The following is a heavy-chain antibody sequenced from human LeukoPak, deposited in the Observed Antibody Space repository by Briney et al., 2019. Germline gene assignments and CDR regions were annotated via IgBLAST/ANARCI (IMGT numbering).Heavy chain of an antibody. D-gene: IGHD1-1*01. CDR1: GCSFTSYW. CDR2: IYPGDSDT. Sequence: GGSLKISCKGSGCSFTSYWIGWVRRMPGKGLEWMGIIYPGDSDTRYSPSFQGQVTISADKSISTTYLQWSSLKASDTAMYYCARLPAGTTSFYFDYWGQGTLVTVSS. CDR3: ARLPAGTTSFYFDY. J-gene: IGHJ4*02. V-gene: IGHV5-51*01.